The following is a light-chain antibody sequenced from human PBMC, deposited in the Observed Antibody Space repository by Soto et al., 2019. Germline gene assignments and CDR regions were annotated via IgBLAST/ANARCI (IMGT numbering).Light chain of an antibody. Sequence: QSVLTQPASVSGSPGQSITISCTGTSSDVGDYNYVSWYQQHPGKAPKLIIYGVSNRPSGISNRFSGSKSGNTASLTISGLQAEDEADYYCSSYTSTNTLVFGGGTKLT. CDR2: GVS. J-gene: IGLJ2*01. V-gene: IGLV2-14*01. CDR3: SSYTSTNTLV. CDR1: SSDVGDYNY.